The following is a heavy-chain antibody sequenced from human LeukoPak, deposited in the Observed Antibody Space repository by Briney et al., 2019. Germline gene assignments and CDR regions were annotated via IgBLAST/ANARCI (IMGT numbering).Heavy chain of an antibody. CDR1: GYTFTAYY. J-gene: IGHJ4*02. Sequence: ASVKVSCKASGYTFTAYYMHWVRQAPGQGLEWMGWISAYNGNTNYAQKLQGRVTMTTDTSTSTAYMELRSLRSDDTAVYYCARVRTGTTYIDYWGQGTLVTVSS. CDR2: ISAYNGNT. D-gene: IGHD1-1*01. V-gene: IGHV1-18*04. CDR3: ARVRTGTTYIDY.